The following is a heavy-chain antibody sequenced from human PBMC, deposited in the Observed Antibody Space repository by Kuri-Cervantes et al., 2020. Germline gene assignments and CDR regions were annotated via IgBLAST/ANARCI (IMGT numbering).Heavy chain of an antibody. CDR3: AKEMRYAFFYGMDV. CDR2: ISSSSSYI. Sequence: LSLTCAASGFTFSSYSMNWVRQAPGKGLEWVSSISSSSSYIYYADSVKGRFTISRDNSQNTLFLQMNSLRAEDTAVYYCAKEMRYAFFYGMDVWGQGTTVTVSS. D-gene: IGHD3-16*01. J-gene: IGHJ6*02. CDR1: GFTFSSYS. V-gene: IGHV3-21*01.